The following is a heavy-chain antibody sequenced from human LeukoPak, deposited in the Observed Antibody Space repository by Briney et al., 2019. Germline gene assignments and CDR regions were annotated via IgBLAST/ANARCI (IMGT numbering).Heavy chain of an antibody. CDR3: TAGTYESDRYSHDY. Sequence: GGSLRLSCSASGFSFSDAWMSWVRQTPGKGLEWVGRIKSESHGGGATDYAAPVRGRFTVSRDDSLNTLFLQMTSLKSDDTAVYYCTAGTYESDRYSHDYWGQGTLVTVSS. V-gene: IGHV3-15*01. CDR1: GFSFSDAW. J-gene: IGHJ4*02. D-gene: IGHD3-16*02. CDR2: IKSESHGGGAT.